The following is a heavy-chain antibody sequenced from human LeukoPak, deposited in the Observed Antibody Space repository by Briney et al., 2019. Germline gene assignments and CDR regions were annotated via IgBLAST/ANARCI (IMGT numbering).Heavy chain of an antibody. V-gene: IGHV3-53*05. Sequence: GGSLRLSCAASGFTVSSNYMSWVRQAPGKGLEWVSVIYSGGSTYYADSVKGRFTISRDNSKNTLYLQMSSLRAEDTAVYYCVKGDGGYCGGGSCLSFDYWGQGTLVTVSS. D-gene: IGHD2-15*01. J-gene: IGHJ4*02. CDR3: VKGDGGYCGGGSCLSFDY. CDR2: IYSGGST. CDR1: GFTVSSNY.